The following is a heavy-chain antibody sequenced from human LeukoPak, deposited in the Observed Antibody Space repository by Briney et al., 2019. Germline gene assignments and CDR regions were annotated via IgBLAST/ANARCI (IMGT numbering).Heavy chain of an antibody. CDR1: GFTFGDYA. Sequence: GGSLRLSCAASGFTFGDYAMIWVRQTPGKGLEWLSYIVSFSSPVYYADSVKGRFTISRDNSKNSLYLQMNSLRAEDTAMYYCARFLNNYTYADYWGQGNLVTVSS. J-gene: IGHJ4*02. CDR3: ARFLNNYTYADY. V-gene: IGHV3-48*04. D-gene: IGHD1/OR15-1a*01. CDR2: IVSFSSPV.